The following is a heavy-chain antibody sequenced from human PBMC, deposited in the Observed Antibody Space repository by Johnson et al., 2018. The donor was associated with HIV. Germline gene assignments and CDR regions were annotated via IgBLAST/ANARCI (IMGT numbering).Heavy chain of an antibody. D-gene: IGHD7-27*01. CDR3: VRSPNWALGDI. CDR2: ISGSGGST. Sequence: VQLVESGGGVVQPGGSLRLSCAASGFTFSSYAMSWVRQAPGKGLEWVSAISGSGGSTYHADSVKGRFTISRDTSKNTLFLQMNSLTADDTAIYYCVRSPNWALGDIWGQGTMATVSS. J-gene: IGHJ3*02. CDR1: GFTFSSYA. V-gene: IGHV3-23*04.